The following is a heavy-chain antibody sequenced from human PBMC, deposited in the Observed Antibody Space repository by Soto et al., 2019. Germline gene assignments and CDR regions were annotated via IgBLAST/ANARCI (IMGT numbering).Heavy chain of an antibody. CDR3: AIGGRAAEFDY. J-gene: IGHJ4*02. CDR1: AYTLTEFP. D-gene: IGHD2-15*01. CDR2: SDPEEGDT. Sequence: QVQVVQSGAEVRKPGASVKLSCKVLAYTLTEFPIHWVRQVPGKGLEWMGVSDPEEGDTIFAQKFQGRVTMTEDTSTDTVYMELSSLRSEDTAVYYCAIGGRAAEFDYWGQGTLVTVSS. V-gene: IGHV1-24*01.